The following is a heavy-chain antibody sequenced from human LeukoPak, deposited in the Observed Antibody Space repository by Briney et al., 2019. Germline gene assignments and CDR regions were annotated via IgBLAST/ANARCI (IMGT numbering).Heavy chain of an antibody. D-gene: IGHD3-22*01. CDR1: GGSISSYY. V-gene: IGHV4-59*01. CDR2: IYYSGIT. CDR3: TRGSIAYYYMDV. J-gene: IGHJ6*03. Sequence: SETLSLTCTVSGGSISSYYWSWLRQPPGKGLEWIGYIYYSGITNYNPSLKSRVTISIDTSKNHFSLKLSSVTAADTAVYYCTRGSIAYYYMDVWGKGTTVTISS.